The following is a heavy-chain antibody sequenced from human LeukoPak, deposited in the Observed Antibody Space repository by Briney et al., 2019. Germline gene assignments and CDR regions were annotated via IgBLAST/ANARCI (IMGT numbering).Heavy chain of an antibody. CDR3: AKDFLDNRERPYYMDV. CDR2: INRGGTT. V-gene: IGHV3-53*01. D-gene: IGHD1-1*01. Sequence: GGSLRLSCAVSGFSVSNDYINWVRQAPGKGLEWVSVINRGGTTYYADSVKGRFTFSRDNSKNTVYLQMNSLRAEDTAVYYCAKDFLDNRERPYYMDVWGKGTTVTVSS. J-gene: IGHJ6*03. CDR1: GFSVSNDY.